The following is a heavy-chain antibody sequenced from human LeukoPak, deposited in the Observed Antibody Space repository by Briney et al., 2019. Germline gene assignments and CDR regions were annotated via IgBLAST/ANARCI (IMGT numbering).Heavy chain of an antibody. Sequence: ASVKVSCKASGYTFIGYFIHWVRQAPGQGLEWMGWINLKTGDAHYAQKFQGRVTMTRNTSISTAYMELSSLRSEDTAVYYCARAGGYCGRISCPYYFDYWGQGSLVAVSS. CDR3: ARAGGYCGRISCPYYFDY. CDR1: GYTFIGYF. J-gene: IGHJ4*02. V-gene: IGHV1-2*02. D-gene: IGHD2-15*01. CDR2: INLKTGDA.